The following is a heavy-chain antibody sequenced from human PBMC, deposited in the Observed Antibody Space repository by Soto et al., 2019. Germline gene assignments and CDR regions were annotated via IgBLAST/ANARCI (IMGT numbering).Heavy chain of an antibody. CDR3: GRAAGYSTDRGGFDI. V-gene: IGHV1-18*01. CDR1: VYTFTRYG. Sequence: QVQREQSGAEVKKPGASVKVSCKASVYTFTRYGITWVRQAPGQGLEWMGRISTYNGNTNYAQKRQGRDTMTADTSTTAAYMELRSLTSDDTAVYYCGRAAGYSTDRGGFDIWGQGTVVTVSS. CDR2: ISTYNGNT. D-gene: IGHD6-13*01. J-gene: IGHJ3*02.